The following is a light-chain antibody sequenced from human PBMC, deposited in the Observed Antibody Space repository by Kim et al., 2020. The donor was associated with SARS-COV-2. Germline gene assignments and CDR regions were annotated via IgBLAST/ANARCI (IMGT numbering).Light chain of an antibody. CDR3: AAWDDNLNGVG. V-gene: IGLV1-44*01. CDR1: FSNVRRNT. CDR2: GYN. J-gene: IGLJ2*01. Sequence: GQRVTISCSGSFSNVRRNTFNWWQQFPGTAPKLLIFGYNQRPSGVPARFSGSKSGTSASLAISGLQSEDEADYYCAAWDDNLNGVGFGGGTQLTVL.